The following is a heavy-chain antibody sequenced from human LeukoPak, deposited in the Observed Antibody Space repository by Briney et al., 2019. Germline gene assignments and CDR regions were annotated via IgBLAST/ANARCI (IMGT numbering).Heavy chain of an antibody. CDR2: INPNSGGT. J-gene: IGHJ1*01. D-gene: IGHD3-22*01. Sequence: ASVNVSCKASGYTFTGYYMHWVRQAPGQGLEGMGWINPNSGGTNYAQKFQGRVTMTRDTSISTAYMKLSRLRSDDTAVYYCARDGVGYYDSSGYYYFQHWGQGTLVTVSS. CDR1: GYTFTGYY. V-gene: IGHV1-2*02. CDR3: ARDGVGYYDSSGYYYFQH.